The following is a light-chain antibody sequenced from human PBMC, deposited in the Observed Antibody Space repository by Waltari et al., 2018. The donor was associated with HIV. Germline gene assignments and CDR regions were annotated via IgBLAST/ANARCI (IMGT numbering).Light chain of an antibody. Sequence: QAVVTQEPSLTVPPGGTVTLTCGSSTGAVTSGQYSYWFQQEPGQAPRTLIYDRSHKPSWTPARVSGSLLGGKAALTLSGAQPEDEAEYYCLLSYSGARVFGGGTKLTVL. V-gene: IGLV7-46*01. CDR2: DRS. J-gene: IGLJ3*02. CDR3: LLSYSGARV. CDR1: TGAVTSGQY.